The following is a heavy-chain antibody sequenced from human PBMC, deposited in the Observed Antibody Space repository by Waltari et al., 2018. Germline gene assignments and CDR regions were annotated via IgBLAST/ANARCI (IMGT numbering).Heavy chain of an antibody. CDR2: ISAYNGNT. Sequence: QVQLVQSGAEVKKPGASVRVSCQASGYTFTSSGISWVRQAPGQGLEWMGWISAYNGNTSQAQKPQRRPTMTPVRSARVAEVVLRSLRAADSAVYYWAGNGGYDVHIKVWGLVTMVTVSA. D-gene: IGHD5-12*01. V-gene: IGHV1-18*01. J-gene: IGHJ4*02. CDR3: AGNGGYDVHIKV. CDR1: GYTFTSSG.